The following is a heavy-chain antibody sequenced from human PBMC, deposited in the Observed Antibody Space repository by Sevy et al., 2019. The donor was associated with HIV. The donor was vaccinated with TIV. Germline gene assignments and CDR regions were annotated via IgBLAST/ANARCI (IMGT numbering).Heavy chain of an antibody. D-gene: IGHD5-18*01. J-gene: IGHJ4*02. CDR2: IKQDGSEK. CDR1: GFTFSSYW. CDR3: ARENGVLSGYSSFFDY. Sequence: GGSLRLSCAASGFTFSSYWMSWVRQAPGKGLEWVANIKQDGSEKYYVDSVKGRFTISGDNAKNSLYLQMNSLRAEDTAVYYCARENGVLSGYSSFFDYWGQGTLVTVSS. V-gene: IGHV3-7*01.